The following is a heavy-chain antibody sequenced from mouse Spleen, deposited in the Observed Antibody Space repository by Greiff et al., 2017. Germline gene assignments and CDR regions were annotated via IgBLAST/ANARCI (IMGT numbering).Heavy chain of an antibody. CDR3: ARQKGYGKGYYAMDY. D-gene: IGHD2-1*01. J-gene: IGHJ4*01. V-gene: IGHV5-6*01. CDR1: GFTFSSYG. CDR2: ISSGGSYT. Sequence: EVKLQESGGDLVKPGGSLKLSCAASGFTFSSYGMSWVRQTPDKRLEWVATISSGGSYTYYPDSVKGRFTISRDNAKNTLYLQMSSLKSEDTAMYYCARQKGYGKGYYAMDYWGQGTSVTVSS.